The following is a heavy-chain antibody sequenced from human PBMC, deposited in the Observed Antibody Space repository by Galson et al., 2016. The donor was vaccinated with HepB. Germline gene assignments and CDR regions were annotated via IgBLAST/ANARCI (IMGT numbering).Heavy chain of an antibody. CDR1: GFTFSTYS. Sequence: SLRLSCAASGFTFSTYSIHWVRQAPGKGLEWVSSISISSSYIYYADSVKGRFTISRDNAKNSLYLQMNSLRAEDTATYYCARVQPDTAMVFYYHGMDVWGQGTTVTVSS. CDR3: ARVQPDTAMVFYYHGMDV. V-gene: IGHV3-21*01. CDR2: ISISSSYI. D-gene: IGHD5-18*01. J-gene: IGHJ6*02.